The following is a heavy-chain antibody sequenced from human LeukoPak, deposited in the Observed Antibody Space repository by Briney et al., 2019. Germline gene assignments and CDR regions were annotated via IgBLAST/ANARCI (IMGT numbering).Heavy chain of an antibody. V-gene: IGHV3-23*01. CDR3: AKRYCSGGSCCPDY. CDR1: GFTFSSYA. J-gene: IGHJ4*02. D-gene: IGHD2-15*01. Sequence: GGSLRLSCVASGFTFSSYAMSWVRQTPGKGLEGVSAISNSGGSTYNADSVKGRFTISRDSSKNTLYLQMNSLRAEDTAVYYCAKRYCSGGSCCPDYWGQGTRVTVSS. CDR2: ISNSGGST.